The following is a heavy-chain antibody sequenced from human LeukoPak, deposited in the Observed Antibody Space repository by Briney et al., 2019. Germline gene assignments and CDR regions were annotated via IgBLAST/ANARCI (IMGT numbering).Heavy chain of an antibody. CDR1: GFTFSSYS. CDR2: INWNGGST. V-gene: IGHV3-20*04. J-gene: IGHJ6*03. CDR3: ARAPVRGEYYYYYMDV. Sequence: PGGSLRLSCAASGFTFSSYSMNWVRQAPGKGLEWVSGINWNGGSTGYADSVKGRFTISRDNAKNSLYLQMNSLRAEDTALYYCARAPVRGEYYYYYMDVWGKGTTVTVSS. D-gene: IGHD3-10*01.